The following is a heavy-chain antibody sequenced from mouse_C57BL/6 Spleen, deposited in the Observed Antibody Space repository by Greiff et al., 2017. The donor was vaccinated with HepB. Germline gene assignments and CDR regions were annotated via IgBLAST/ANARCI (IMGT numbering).Heavy chain of an antibody. CDR3: ARPNWDYYAMDY. J-gene: IGHJ4*01. CDR1: GFTFSDYY. Sequence: EVMLVESGGGLVQPGGSLKLSCAASGFTFSDYYMYWVRQTPEKRLEWVAYISNGGGSTYYPDTVKGRFTISRDNAKNTLYLQMSRLKSEDTAMNYCARPNWDYYAMDYWGQGTSVTVSS. D-gene: IGHD4-1*01. CDR2: ISNGGGST. V-gene: IGHV5-12*01.